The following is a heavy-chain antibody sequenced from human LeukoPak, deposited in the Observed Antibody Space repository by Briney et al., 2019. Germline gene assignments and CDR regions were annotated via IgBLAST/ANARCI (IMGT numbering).Heavy chain of an antibody. CDR3: ARGLRDEERHYGYYYMDV. D-gene: IGHD3-22*01. CDR2: FYTSANT. CDR1: GDSVSGYY. J-gene: IGHJ6*03. Sequence: PSETLSLTCTVSGDSVSGYYGSWIRQPPGKGLEWIGYFYTSANTNYNPSLKSRVTMSVGTSKNQFSLKLTSVTAADTAVYYCARGLRDEERHYGYYYMDVWGKGTTVTVSS. V-gene: IGHV4-4*09.